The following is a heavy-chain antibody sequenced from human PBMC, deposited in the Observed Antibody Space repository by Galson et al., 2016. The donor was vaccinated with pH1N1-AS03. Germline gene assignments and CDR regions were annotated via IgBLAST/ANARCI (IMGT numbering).Heavy chain of an antibody. CDR3: ARIDGYDFWSGYFDY. J-gene: IGHJ4*02. Sequence: PALVKPTQTLTLTCTFSGFSLDTSGMRVSWIRQPPGKALEWLGRLDWDDDKFYSPSLKTRLTISKDTSKNQVVLTMTNMDPVDTATYYCARIDGYDFWSGYFDYWGQGALVTVSS. CDR1: GFSLDTSGMR. V-gene: IGHV2-70*04. D-gene: IGHD3-3*01. CDR2: LDWDDDK.